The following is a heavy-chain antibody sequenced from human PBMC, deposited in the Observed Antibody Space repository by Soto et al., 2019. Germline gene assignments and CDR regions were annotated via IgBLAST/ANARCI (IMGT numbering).Heavy chain of an antibody. CDR3: ARDELPYSYGSLPFF. D-gene: IGHD5-18*01. J-gene: IGHJ4*02. Sequence: GGSLRVSGGASGFDLSNYGMNWVRQAPGKGLQWVGYVSSAGDKIYYADSVKGRSTISRDNAKNSLYLQMNSLSAADTAVYSCARDELPYSYGSLPFFWGQGTQVTVSS. CDR2: VSSAGDKI. CDR1: GFDLSNYG. V-gene: IGHV3-48*01.